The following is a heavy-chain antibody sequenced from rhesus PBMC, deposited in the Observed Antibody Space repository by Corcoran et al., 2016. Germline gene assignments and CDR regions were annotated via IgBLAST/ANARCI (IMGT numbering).Heavy chain of an antibody. D-gene: IGHD2-27*01. CDR2: IYGSTTNT. Sequence: QVQLQESGPGVVKPSETLSLTCAVSGGSISDSYRWSWIRQPPGKGLEWIGYIYGSTTNTHHNPPLKSLVTISKDTSKNQFSLKLSSVTAADTAVYYCARDVPTLIFSGNHYYGLDSRGQGVVVTVSS. V-gene: IGHV4S10*01. J-gene: IGHJ6*01. CDR3: ARDVPTLIFSGNHYYGLDS. CDR1: GGSISDSYR.